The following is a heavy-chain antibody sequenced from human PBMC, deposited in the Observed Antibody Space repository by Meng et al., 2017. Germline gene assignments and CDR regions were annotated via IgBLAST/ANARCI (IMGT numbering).Heavy chain of an antibody. CDR2: IYYSGST. CDR3: AREGGLTYYYDSGAFDI. J-gene: IGHJ3*02. V-gene: IGHV4-61*01. CDR1: GGSISSSSYY. D-gene: IGHD3-22*01. Sequence: SETLSLTCTVSGGSISSSSYYWGWIRQPPGKGLEWIGYIYYSGSTNYNPSLKSRVTISVDTSKNQFSLKLSSVTAADTAVYYCAREGGLTYYYDSGAFDIWGQGTMVTVSS.